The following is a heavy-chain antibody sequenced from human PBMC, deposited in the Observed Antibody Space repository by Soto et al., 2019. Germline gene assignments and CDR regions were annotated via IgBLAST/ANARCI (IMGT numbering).Heavy chain of an antibody. Sequence: QVQLVQSGAEVKKPGSSVKVSCKASGGTFSSYAISWVRQAPGQGLEWMGGIIPIFGTANYAQKFQGRVTITADESTSTAYIELSSLRSEDTAVYYCAATYYYDSSGSNNWFDPWGQGTLVTVSS. J-gene: IGHJ5*02. CDR2: IIPIFGTA. D-gene: IGHD3-22*01. CDR1: GGTFSSYA. V-gene: IGHV1-69*01. CDR3: AATYYYDSSGSNNWFDP.